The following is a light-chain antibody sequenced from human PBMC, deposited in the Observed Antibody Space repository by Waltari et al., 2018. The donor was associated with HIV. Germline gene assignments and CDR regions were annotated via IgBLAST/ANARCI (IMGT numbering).Light chain of an antibody. J-gene: IGKJ2*01. CDR2: GAS. Sequence: EIVMTQSPATLSVSPGDRVTLSCRASQTIASNLAWYQHKPGQAPRLLIYGASTRATCIPARFSGSRSGTEFTLTISSLQSEDFAIYYCQHYNNWPRYTFGQGTKLEVK. CDR3: QHYNNWPRYT. CDR1: QTIASN. V-gene: IGKV3-15*01.